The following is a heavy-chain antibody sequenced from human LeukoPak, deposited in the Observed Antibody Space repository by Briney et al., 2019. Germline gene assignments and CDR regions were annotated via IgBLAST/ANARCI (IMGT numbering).Heavy chain of an antibody. CDR2: IYYSGST. J-gene: IGHJ5*02. CDR1: GGSISSYY. D-gene: IGHD3-16*01. CDR3: ARAPIPYDRSRTDYRFDP. Sequence: SETLSLTCSVSGGSISSYYWSWIRQPPGKGLEWIGYIYYSGSTNYNPSLKSRVTVSLDTSKSQFSLKLTSVTAADTAVYYCARAPIPYDRSRTDYRFDPWGQGTLVTVAS. V-gene: IGHV4-59*01.